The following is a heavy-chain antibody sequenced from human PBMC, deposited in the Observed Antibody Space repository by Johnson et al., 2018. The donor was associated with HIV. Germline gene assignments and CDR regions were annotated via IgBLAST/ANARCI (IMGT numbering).Heavy chain of an antibody. J-gene: IGHJ3*02. CDR3: AKDIGWELQSAFDI. CDR2: ISYDGSNK. CDR1: GFTVSSNY. D-gene: IGHD1-26*01. Sequence: QVQLVESGGGVVQPGGSLRLSCAASGFTVSSNYMSWVRQAPGKGLEWVAVISYDGSNKYYADSVKGRFTISRDNANNSLYLQMNSLRAEDTALYYCAKDIGWELQSAFDIWGQGTMVTVSS. V-gene: IGHV3-30*18.